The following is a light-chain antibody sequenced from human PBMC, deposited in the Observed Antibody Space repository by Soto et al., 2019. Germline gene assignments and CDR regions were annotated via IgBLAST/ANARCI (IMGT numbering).Light chain of an antibody. J-gene: IGKJ5*01. CDR3: QQYYSTPIT. CDR2: WAS. CDR1: QSVLYSSNNKNY. V-gene: IGKV4-1*01. Sequence: DIVMTQSPDSLAVSLGERATINCKSSQSVLYSSNNKNYLAWYQQKPGQPPKLLIYWASTRESGVPDRFSGCGSGTDFTLTISSLQAEDVAVYYCQQYYSTPITFGQGTRLEIK.